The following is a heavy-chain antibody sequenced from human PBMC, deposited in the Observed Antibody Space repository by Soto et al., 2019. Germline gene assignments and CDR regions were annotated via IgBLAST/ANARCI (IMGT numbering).Heavy chain of an antibody. CDR1: GGSFSGYY. D-gene: IGHD3-10*01. CDR3: ARGNPGENYGSGSYAHY. J-gene: IGHJ4*02. Sequence: SETLSLTCAVYGGSFSGYYWSWIRQPPGKGLEWIGEINHSGSTNYNPSLKSRVTISVDTSKNQFSLKLSSVTAADTAVYYCARGNPGENYGSGSYAHYWGQGTLVTVSS. V-gene: IGHV4-34*01. CDR2: INHSGST.